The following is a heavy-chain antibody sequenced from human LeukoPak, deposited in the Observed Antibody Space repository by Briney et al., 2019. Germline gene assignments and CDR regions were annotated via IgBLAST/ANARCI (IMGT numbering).Heavy chain of an antibody. CDR3: ARAPYYYGSGSYYDYYMDV. D-gene: IGHD3-10*01. J-gene: IGHJ6*03. Sequence: SETLSLTCTVSGGSISSGSYYWSWIRQPPGKGLEWIGYIYYSGSTNYNPSLKSRVTISVDTSKNQFSLKLSSVTAADTAVYYCARAPYYYGSGSYYDYYMDVWGKGTTVTVSS. CDR2: IYYSGST. CDR1: GGSISSGSYY. V-gene: IGHV4-61*01.